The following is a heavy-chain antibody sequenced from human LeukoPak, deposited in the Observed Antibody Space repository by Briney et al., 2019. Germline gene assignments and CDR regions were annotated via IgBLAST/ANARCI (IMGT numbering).Heavy chain of an antibody. J-gene: IGHJ3*02. D-gene: IGHD3-3*01. CDR3: AREIGSGYDAFDI. CDR1: GGSISSGGYY. Sequence: SETLSLTCTVSGGSISSGGYYWSWIRQHPGKGLEWIGYIYYSGSTYYNPSLKSRVTISVDTSKNQFSLKLSSVTAADTAVYYCAREIGSGYDAFDIWGQGTMVTVSS. CDR2: IYYSGST. V-gene: IGHV4-31*03.